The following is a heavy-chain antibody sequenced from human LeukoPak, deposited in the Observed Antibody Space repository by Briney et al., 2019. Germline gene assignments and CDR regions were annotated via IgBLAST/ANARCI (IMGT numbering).Heavy chain of an antibody. D-gene: IGHD3-10*01. CDR1: GFTFRSNG. Sequence: PGGSLRLSCAASGFTFRSNGMHWVRQAPGKGLEWVAFIRHDGSDKYYGDSVKGRFTISRDNPQNMVYLQMNSLRAEDTAVYYCAGEPDYYGSGSLGFDIWGQGTMVTVSS. V-gene: IGHV3-30*02. CDR2: IRHDGSDK. J-gene: IGHJ3*02. CDR3: AGEPDYYGSGSLGFDI.